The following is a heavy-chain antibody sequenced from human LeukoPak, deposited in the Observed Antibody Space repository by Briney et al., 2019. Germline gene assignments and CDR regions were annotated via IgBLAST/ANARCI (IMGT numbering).Heavy chain of an antibody. CDR3: AREGSRYSRKKYGMDV. Sequence: ASVKVSCKASGYTFTSYGISWVRQAPGQGLEWMGWISAYNGNTNYAQKLQGGVTMTTDTSTSTAYMELRSLRSDDTAVYYCAREGSRYSRKKYGMDVWGQGTTVTVSS. J-gene: IGHJ6*02. D-gene: IGHD6-13*01. CDR1: GYTFTSYG. CDR2: ISAYNGNT. V-gene: IGHV1-18*01.